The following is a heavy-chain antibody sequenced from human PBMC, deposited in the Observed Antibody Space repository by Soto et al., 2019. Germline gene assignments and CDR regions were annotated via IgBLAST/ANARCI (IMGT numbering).Heavy chain of an antibody. CDR3: AKGLLAARQSYYYYMDV. J-gene: IGHJ6*03. V-gene: IGHV3-23*01. CDR2: ISASGGST. D-gene: IGHD6-6*01. Sequence: EVQLLESGGGLVQPGGSLRLSCAASGFTFSSYAMNWVRQAPGKRLEWVSAISASGGSTYYADSVKGRFTISRDNSRNTLSLQMNSLRAEDTCIYYCAKGLLAARQSYYYYMDVWGKGTTVTVSS. CDR1: GFTFSSYA.